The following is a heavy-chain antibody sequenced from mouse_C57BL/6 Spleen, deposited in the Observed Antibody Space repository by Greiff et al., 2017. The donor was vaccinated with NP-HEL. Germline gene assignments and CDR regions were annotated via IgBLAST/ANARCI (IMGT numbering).Heavy chain of an antibody. V-gene: IGHV1-52*01. CDR1: GYTFTSYW. Sequence: QLQQPGAELVRPGSSVKLSCKASGYTFTSYWMHWVKQRPIQGLEWIGNIDPSDSETHYNQKFKDKATLTVDKSSSTAYMQLSSLTSEDSAVYYCARDDYDEGFAYWGQGTLVTVSA. CDR3: ARDDYDEGFAY. J-gene: IGHJ3*01. CDR2: IDPSDSET. D-gene: IGHD2-4*01.